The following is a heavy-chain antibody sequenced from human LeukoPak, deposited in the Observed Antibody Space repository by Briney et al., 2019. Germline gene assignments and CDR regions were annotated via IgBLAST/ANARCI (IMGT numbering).Heavy chain of an antibody. CDR3: ARHLYSGYGY. D-gene: IGHD5-12*01. Sequence: GGSLRLSCAASGFTFSSYAMTWVRQAPGKGLEWVSTISGRGGITYYADSVKGRFTISRDNSKNTLYLQMNSLRAEDTAVYYCARHLYSGYGYWGQGTLVTVSS. CDR2: ISGRGGIT. V-gene: IGHV3-23*01. J-gene: IGHJ4*02. CDR1: GFTFSSYA.